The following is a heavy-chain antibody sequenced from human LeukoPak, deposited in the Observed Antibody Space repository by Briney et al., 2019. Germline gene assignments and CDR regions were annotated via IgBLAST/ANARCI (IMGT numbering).Heavy chain of an antibody. CDR2: ISYDGSNK. CDR1: GFTFSSYG. Sequence: GGSLRLSCAASGFTFSSYGTHWVRQAPGKGLEWVAVISYDGSNKYYADSVKGRFTISRDNSKNTLCLQMNSLRAEDTAVYYCAKDRYGYYYGMDVWGKGTTVTVSS. D-gene: IGHD5-18*01. CDR3: AKDRYGYYYGMDV. J-gene: IGHJ6*04. V-gene: IGHV3-30*18.